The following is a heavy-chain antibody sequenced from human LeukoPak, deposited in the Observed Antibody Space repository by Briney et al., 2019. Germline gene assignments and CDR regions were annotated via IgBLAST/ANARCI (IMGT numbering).Heavy chain of an antibody. CDR3: ARHSRPGYFGYENAFDI. Sequence: PSDTLSLICTVSGDSISISTYFWEWIRQPPGKGLEWIGNIYNSASTHYNPSLKSRITISVGTSKTHLSLRLSSVTAADTAIYYCARHSRPGYFGYENAFDIWGQGTMVTVSS. CDR2: IYNSAST. CDR1: GDSISISTYF. J-gene: IGHJ3*02. V-gene: IGHV4-39*01. D-gene: IGHD5-12*01.